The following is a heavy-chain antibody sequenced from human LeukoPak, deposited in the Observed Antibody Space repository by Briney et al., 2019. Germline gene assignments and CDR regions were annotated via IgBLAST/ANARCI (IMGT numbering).Heavy chain of an antibody. CDR3: ARNRQYYYYMDV. Sequence: PSETLSLTCTVSGGSISSDGYYWTWIRQPPGKGLEWIGYISHSGSTYYNPSLKSRVTISVDRSKNQFSLKLSSVTAADTAVYSCARNRQYYYYMDVWGKGTMVTVSS. CDR2: ISHSGST. J-gene: IGHJ6*03. CDR1: GGSISSDGYY. V-gene: IGHV4-30-2*01. D-gene: IGHD2/OR15-2a*01.